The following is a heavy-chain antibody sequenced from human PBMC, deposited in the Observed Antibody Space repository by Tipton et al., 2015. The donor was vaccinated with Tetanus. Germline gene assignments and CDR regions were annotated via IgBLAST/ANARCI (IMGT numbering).Heavy chain of an antibody. J-gene: IGHJ3*02. CDR2: IYSGGST. CDR3: AREAPFSADAFDI. V-gene: IGHV3-53*01. D-gene: IGHD1-26*01. Sequence: SLRLSCAASGFTVSSNYMRWVRQAPGKGLEWVSVIYSGGSTYYADSVKGRFTISRDNATNTQYLQMNSLRAEDTAVYYCAREAPFSADAFDIGGQGTMVTVSS. CDR1: GFTVSSNY.